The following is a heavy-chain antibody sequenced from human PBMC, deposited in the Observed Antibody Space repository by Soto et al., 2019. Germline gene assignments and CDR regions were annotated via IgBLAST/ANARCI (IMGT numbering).Heavy chain of an antibody. D-gene: IGHD6-6*01. CDR3: ARDLQGYSSSSILTTRGYYYGMDV. V-gene: IGHV1-46*01. CDR2: INPSGGST. CDR1: GYTFTSYY. Sequence: VSVKVSCKASGYTFTSYYMHWVRQAPGQGLEWMGIINPSGGSTSYAQKFQGRVTMTRDTSTSTVYMELSSLRSEDTAVYYCARDLQGYSSSSILTTRGYYYGMDVWGQWTTVTVSS. J-gene: IGHJ6*02.